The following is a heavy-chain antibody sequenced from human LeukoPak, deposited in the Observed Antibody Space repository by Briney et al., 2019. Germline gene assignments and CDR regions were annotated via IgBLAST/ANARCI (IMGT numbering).Heavy chain of an antibody. J-gene: IGHJ4*02. V-gene: IGHV4-59*01. CDR1: GGSFSGYY. Sequence: SETLSLTCAVYGGSFSGYYWSWIRQPPGKGLEWIGYIYYSGTSHNPSLKSRVTMSLETSTNQFSLRLSSVTAADTAVYYCAREDYYFDYWSQGTLVTVSS. CDR2: IYYSGT. CDR3: AREDYYFDY. D-gene: IGHD3/OR15-3a*01.